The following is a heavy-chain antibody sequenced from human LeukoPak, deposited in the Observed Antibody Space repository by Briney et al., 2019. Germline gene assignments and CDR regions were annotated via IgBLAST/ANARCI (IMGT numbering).Heavy chain of an antibody. J-gene: IGHJ4*02. Sequence: GGSLRLSCAASGFTFSSYAMHWVRQAPGKGLEWVAVISYDGSNKYYADSVKGRFTISRDNSKNTLYLQMNSLRAEDTAVYYCAKARSGSCYSPLDYWGQGTLVTVSS. CDR3: AKARSGSCYSPLDY. V-gene: IGHV3-30*04. D-gene: IGHD2-15*01. CDR2: ISYDGSNK. CDR1: GFTFSSYA.